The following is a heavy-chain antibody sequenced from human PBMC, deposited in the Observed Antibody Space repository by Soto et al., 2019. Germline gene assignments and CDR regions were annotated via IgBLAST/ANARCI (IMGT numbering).Heavy chain of an antibody. Sequence: EVQLVGSGGGLVQPGGSLRLSCAASGFTFSNYWINWVRQAPGEGLEWVANINEQGSEMHYVDSVKGRFTISRDNAKNSVYLQMNSLRAEDTAVYYCLSFWTDSWGQGSLVTVSS. CDR2: INEQGSEM. CDR1: GFTFSNYW. D-gene: IGHD1-1*01. V-gene: IGHV3-7*03. CDR3: LSFWTDS. J-gene: IGHJ4*02.